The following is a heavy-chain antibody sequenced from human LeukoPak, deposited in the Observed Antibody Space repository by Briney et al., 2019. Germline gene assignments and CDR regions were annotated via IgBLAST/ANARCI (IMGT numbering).Heavy chain of an antibody. Sequence: GGSLRLSCEASGFSFSDYRMNWVRQAPGKGLEWVSSISSSSSYIYYADSVKGRFTIFRDNSKNTLYLQMNSLRAEDTAVYYCARDPDDHGPFDIWGQGTMVTVSS. CDR2: ISSSSSYI. D-gene: IGHD4-17*01. CDR3: ARDPDDHGPFDI. CDR1: GFSFSDYR. J-gene: IGHJ3*02. V-gene: IGHV3-21*04.